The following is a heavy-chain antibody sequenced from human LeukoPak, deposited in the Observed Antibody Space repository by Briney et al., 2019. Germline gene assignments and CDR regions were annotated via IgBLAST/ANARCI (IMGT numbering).Heavy chain of an antibody. CDR1: GFTFSKYA. J-gene: IGHJ5*01. V-gene: IGHV3-23*01. CDR3: VKTFQYSSNWYDY. CDR2: ISPSDGNT. Sequence: PGGSLRLSCAASGFTFSKYAMSWVRQAPGKGLEWVSAISPSDGNTFYADSVKGRFTISRDNSKNTLSLQMNSLRVEDTAVYFCVKTFQYSSNWYDYWGQGTLVTVSS. D-gene: IGHD6-6*01.